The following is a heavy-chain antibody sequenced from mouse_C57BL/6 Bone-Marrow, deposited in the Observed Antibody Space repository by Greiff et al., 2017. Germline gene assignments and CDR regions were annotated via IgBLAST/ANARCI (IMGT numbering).Heavy chain of an antibody. D-gene: IGHD4-1*01. CDR1: GFTFSSYA. Sequence: EVHLVESGGGLVKPGGSLKLSCAASGFTFSSYAMSWVRQTPEKRLEWVATISDGGSYTYYPDNVKGRFTISRDNAKNNLYLQMSHLKSEDTAMYYCARDWDPYWYFDVWGTGTTVTVSS. J-gene: IGHJ1*03. V-gene: IGHV5-4*01. CDR2: ISDGGSYT. CDR3: ARDWDPYWYFDV.